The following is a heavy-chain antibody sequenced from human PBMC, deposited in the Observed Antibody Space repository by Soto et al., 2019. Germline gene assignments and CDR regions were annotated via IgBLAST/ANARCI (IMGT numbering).Heavy chain of an antibody. CDR2: MNPNSGNT. V-gene: IGHV1-8*01. D-gene: IGHD5-12*01. CDR1: GYTFTNHD. J-gene: IGHJ6*03. Sequence: ASVKVSCKASGYTFTNHDMDWVRQATGQGLEWMGWMNPNSGNTGYAQKFQGRVTMTRNTSISTAYMELSSLRSEDTAVYYCASHSGYDSGNYYMDVWGKGTTVTVSS. CDR3: ASHSGYDSGNYYMDV.